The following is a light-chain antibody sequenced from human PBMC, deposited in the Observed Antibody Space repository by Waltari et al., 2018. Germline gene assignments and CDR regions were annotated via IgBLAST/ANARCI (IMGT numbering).Light chain of an antibody. V-gene: IGLV1-44*01. CDR2: YNN. J-gene: IGLJ3*02. CDR1: SSNIGNNP. CDR3: ASWDDGLNGWV. Sequence: QSVLTQAPSASGTPGQRVIISCSGSSSNIGNNPVNWYRQVPGTAPKLLIFYNNERPSWVPDRLSGSKSGTSASLAISGLQSEDEADYYCASWDDGLNGWVFGGGTRLTVL.